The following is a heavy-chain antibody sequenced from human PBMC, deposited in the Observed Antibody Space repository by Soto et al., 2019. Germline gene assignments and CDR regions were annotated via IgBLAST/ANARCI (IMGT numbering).Heavy chain of an antibody. CDR1: GGSLSTNP. J-gene: IGHJ4*02. V-gene: IGHV1-69*06. CDR2: TGSGTGPG. CDR3: ARRHSGGFFRYFDS. D-gene: IGHD2-15*01. Sequence: QVQLVQSGTEVKKPGSSVKVSCKASGGSLSTNPISWVRQAPGQGVEWMGGTGSGTGPGNHAQKFQGRLTITAYKSTSTVYMELTNLSSDDTADCYYARRHSGGFFRYFDSWGQGTVVTVSS.